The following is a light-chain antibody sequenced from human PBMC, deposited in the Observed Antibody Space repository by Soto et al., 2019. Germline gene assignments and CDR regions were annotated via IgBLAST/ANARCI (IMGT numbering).Light chain of an antibody. CDR3: QQYNNWLWT. V-gene: IGKV3-15*01. Sequence: EIVFTQSPGTRSLSPGERATLSCRASQSVSRSYLAWYQQKHGQAPRLIIYGASTRDTGIPARGSGSGAGTEFTLTISSLQSEDVAVYYCQQYNNWLWTFGQGTKVDIK. CDR1: QSVSRSY. J-gene: IGKJ1*01. CDR2: GAS.